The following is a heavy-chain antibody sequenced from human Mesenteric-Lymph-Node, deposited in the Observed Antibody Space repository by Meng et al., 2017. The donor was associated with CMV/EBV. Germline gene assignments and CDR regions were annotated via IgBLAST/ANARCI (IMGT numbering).Heavy chain of an antibody. Sequence: GESLKISCAASGFTFNTYAINWVRQAPGKGLEYVSAISTNGGSTYYADSVKGRFTISRDNSKNTLYLQMGSLRAEDMAVYYCARDRGSYPYYFDYWGQGTLVTVSS. J-gene: IGHJ4*02. CDR1: GFTFNTYA. D-gene: IGHD1-26*01. V-gene: IGHV3-64*02. CDR2: ISTNGGST. CDR3: ARDRGSYPYYFDY.